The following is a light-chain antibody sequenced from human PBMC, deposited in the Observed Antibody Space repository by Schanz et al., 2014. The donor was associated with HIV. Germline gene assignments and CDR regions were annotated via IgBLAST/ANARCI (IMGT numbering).Light chain of an antibody. CDR2: ATS. J-gene: IGKJ4*01. Sequence: DIQMTQSPSAMSASVGDRVTITCRARQGISGSLAWFQQRPGKVPKRLIYATSSLQSGAPSRFSGSGSGTEFSLTISSLQPEDFATYYCLQYNDNPLTFGGGTKVEIK. V-gene: IGKV1-17*03. CDR1: QGISGS. CDR3: LQYNDNPLT.